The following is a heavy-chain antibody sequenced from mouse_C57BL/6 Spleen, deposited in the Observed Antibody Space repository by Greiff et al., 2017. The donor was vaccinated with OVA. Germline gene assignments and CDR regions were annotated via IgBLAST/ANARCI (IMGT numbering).Heavy chain of an antibody. CDR1: GYTFTSYW. J-gene: IGHJ2*01. Sequence: VQLQQPGAELVKPGASVKMSCKASGYTFTSYWITWVKQRPGQGLEWIGDIYPGSGSTNYNEKFKSKATLTVDTSSSTAYMQLSSLTSEDSAVYYCARSNYDYDEYYFDYWGQGTTLTVSS. D-gene: IGHD2-4*01. V-gene: IGHV1-55*01. CDR2: IYPGSGST. CDR3: ARSNYDYDEYYFDY.